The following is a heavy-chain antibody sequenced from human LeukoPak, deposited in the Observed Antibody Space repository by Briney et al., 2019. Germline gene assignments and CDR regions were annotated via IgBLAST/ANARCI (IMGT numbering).Heavy chain of an antibody. CDR3: ARDSTTVVKHFDY. D-gene: IGHD4-23*01. J-gene: IGHJ4*02. Sequence: GGSLRLSCAASGFTLSSYAMHWVRQAPGKGLEWVAVISYDGSNKYYADSVKGRFTISRDNSKNTLYLQMNSLRAEDTAVYYCARDSTTVVKHFDYWGQGTLVTVSS. V-gene: IGHV3-30-3*01. CDR1: GFTLSSYA. CDR2: ISYDGSNK.